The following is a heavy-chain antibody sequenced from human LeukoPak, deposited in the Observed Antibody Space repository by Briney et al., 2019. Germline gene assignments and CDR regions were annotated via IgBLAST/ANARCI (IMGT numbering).Heavy chain of an antibody. CDR1: GFTFSSYA. Sequence: GGSLRLSCAASGFTFSSYAMSWVRQAPGKGLEWVSAISGSGGSTYYADSVKGRFTISRDNSKNTLYLQMNSLRAEDTAVYYCAKGQYQLLFGGNWFDPWGQGTLVTVSS. D-gene: IGHD2-2*01. V-gene: IGHV3-23*01. CDR3: AKGQYQLLFGGNWFDP. CDR2: ISGSGGST. J-gene: IGHJ5*02.